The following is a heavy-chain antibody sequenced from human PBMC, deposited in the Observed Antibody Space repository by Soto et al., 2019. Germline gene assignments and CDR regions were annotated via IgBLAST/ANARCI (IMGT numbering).Heavy chain of an antibody. J-gene: IGHJ6*02. V-gene: IGHV1-69*12. CDR2: IIPVFGTP. CDR1: GGSFSNYG. CDR3: ARGDATKIVVTTYYGLDV. D-gene: IGHD3-22*01. Sequence: QVQVVQSGAEVKKPGSSVKVSCKASGGSFSNYGISWVRQAPGQGLEWMGGIIPVFGTPHYAQKFQDRVTSTADESTSTVYMEGSSLTSEDTAVYYCARGDATKIVVTTYYGLDVWGQGTTVTVSS.